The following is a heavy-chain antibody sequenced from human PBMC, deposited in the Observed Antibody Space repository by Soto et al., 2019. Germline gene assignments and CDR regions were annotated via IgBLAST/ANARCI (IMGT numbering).Heavy chain of an antibody. CDR2: ISGSGGST. CDR3: AKTPRTTSQWGLVFQH. CDR1: GFTFSSYA. J-gene: IGHJ1*01. D-gene: IGHD6-19*01. V-gene: IGHV3-23*01. Sequence: GESLKISCAASGFTFSSYAMSWVRQAPGKGLEWVSAISGSGGSTYYADSVKGRFTISRDNSKNTLYLQMNSLRAEDTAVYYCAKTPRTTSQWGLVFQHWGQGTLVTVSS.